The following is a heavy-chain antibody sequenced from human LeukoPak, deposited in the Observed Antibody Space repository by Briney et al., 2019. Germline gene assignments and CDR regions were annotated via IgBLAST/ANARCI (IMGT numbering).Heavy chain of an antibody. D-gene: IGHD5-18*01. CDR1: GYTFTSYY. CDR3: AREAGTAMAPFDY. V-gene: IGHV1-46*01. Sequence: ASVTVSCEASGYTFTSYYIHWVRQAPGQGLEWMGIINPSGGSTSYAQKFQGRVTMTRDTSTSTVYMELSSLRSEDTAVYYCAREAGTAMAPFDYWGQGTLVTVSS. CDR2: INPSGGST. J-gene: IGHJ4*02.